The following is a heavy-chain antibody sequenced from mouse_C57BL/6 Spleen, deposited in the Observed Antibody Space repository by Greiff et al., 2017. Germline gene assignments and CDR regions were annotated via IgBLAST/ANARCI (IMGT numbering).Heavy chain of an antibody. D-gene: IGHD3-3*01. Sequence: EVQLQQSGPVLVKPGASVKMSCKASGYTFTDYYMNWVKQSHGKSLEWIGVINPYNGGTSYNQKFKGKATLTVDKSSSTAYMELNSLTSEDSAVYYCARWGTGNFDYWGQGTTLTVSS. CDR1: GYTFTDYY. CDR2: INPYNGGT. CDR3: ARWGTGNFDY. V-gene: IGHV1-19*01. J-gene: IGHJ2*01.